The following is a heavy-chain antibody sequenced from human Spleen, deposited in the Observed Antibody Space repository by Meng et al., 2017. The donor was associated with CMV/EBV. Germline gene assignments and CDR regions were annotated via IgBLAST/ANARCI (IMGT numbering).Heavy chain of an antibody. D-gene: IGHD5-12*01. J-gene: IGHJ4*02. V-gene: IGHV3-30*02. Sequence: GESLKISCAASGFTFSSYGMHWVRQAPGKGLEWVAFIRYDGSNKYFADSVMGRFTISRDNSKNTQYLQMNSLRAEDTAVYYCAKDTASGYDWGFDCWGQGTLVTVSS. CDR3: AKDTASGYDWGFDC. CDR1: GFTFSSYG. CDR2: IRYDGSNK.